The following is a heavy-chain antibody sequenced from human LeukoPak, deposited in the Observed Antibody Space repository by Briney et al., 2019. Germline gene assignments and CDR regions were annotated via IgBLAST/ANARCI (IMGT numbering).Heavy chain of an antibody. D-gene: IGHD2-2*02. V-gene: IGHV3-21*01. CDR1: GFTLSIYS. CDR2: ISSSSSYI. CDR3: VRASQYTVDY. Sequence: PGGSLRLSCAASGFTLSIYSMNWVRQAPGKGPEWVSAISSSSSYIYYAYSVKGRFTISRDNAKNSLYLQMNSLRAEDTAVYYCVRASQYTVDYWGQGTLVTVSS. J-gene: IGHJ4*02.